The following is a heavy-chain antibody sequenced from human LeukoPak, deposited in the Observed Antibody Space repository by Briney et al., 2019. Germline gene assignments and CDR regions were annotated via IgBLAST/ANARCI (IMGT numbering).Heavy chain of an antibody. Sequence: GGSLRLSCAASGFTFSNAWMSWVRQAPGKGLEWVGRIKSKTDGGTTDYAAPVKGRFTISRDDSKNTLYLQMNSLKTEDTAVYYCTTGFGPGGYSGYDSLDYWGQGTLVTVSS. CDR3: TTGFGPGGYSGYDSLDY. D-gene: IGHD5-12*01. V-gene: IGHV3-15*01. CDR1: GFTFSNAW. CDR2: IKSKTDGGTT. J-gene: IGHJ4*02.